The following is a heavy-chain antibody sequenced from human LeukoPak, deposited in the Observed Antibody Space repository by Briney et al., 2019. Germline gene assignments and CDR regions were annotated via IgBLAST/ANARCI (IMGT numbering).Heavy chain of an antibody. CDR2: MYYTGIT. CDR1: GGSISSYY. D-gene: IGHD4-23*01. J-gene: IGHJ6*02. Sequence: SETLSLTCTVSGGSISSYYWSWIRQPPGKGLEWIGYMYYTGITSYNPSLKSRVTISLDTSKSQFSLKLSSVTAADTAVYFCASSTVVTSYYYYGMDVRGQGTTGTVSS. CDR3: ASSTVVTSYYYYGMDV. V-gene: IGHV4-59*01.